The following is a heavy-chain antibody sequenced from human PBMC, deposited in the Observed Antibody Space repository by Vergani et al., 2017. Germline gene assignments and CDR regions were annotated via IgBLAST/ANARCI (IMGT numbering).Heavy chain of an antibody. Sequence: EVQLLESGGGLVQPGGSLRLSCVASGFTFSTYAMSWVRQAPGKGLEWVSGISGGGGSTDYTDSVKGRFTISRDISKNRLYLQMNSLRAEDTAVYYCAKDHSGYDYWYFDYWGQGTLVTVSS. V-gene: IGHV3-23*01. CDR3: AKDHSGYDYWYFDY. CDR1: GFTFSTYA. D-gene: IGHD5-12*01. CDR2: ISGGGGST. J-gene: IGHJ4*02.